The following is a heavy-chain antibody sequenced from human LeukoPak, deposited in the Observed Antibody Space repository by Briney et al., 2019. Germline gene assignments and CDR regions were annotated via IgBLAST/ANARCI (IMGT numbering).Heavy chain of an antibody. V-gene: IGHV1-8*01. J-gene: IGHJ5*02. CDR2: MNPNSGNT. Sequence: ASVKVSCKASGYTFTSYDINWVRQATGQGLEWMGWMNPNSGNTGYAQKFQGRVTMTRNTSISTAYMELSSLRSEDTAVYYCARGRGAAAGPGSVYGFWFDPWGQGTLVTVSS. D-gene: IGHD6-13*01. CDR1: GYTFTSYD. CDR3: ARGRGAAAGPGSVYGFWFDP.